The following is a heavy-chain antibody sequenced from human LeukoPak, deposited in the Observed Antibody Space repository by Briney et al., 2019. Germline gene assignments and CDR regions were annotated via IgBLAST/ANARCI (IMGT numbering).Heavy chain of an antibody. J-gene: IGHJ4*02. CDR1: GGSISSYY. V-gene: IGHV4-59*08. Sequence: SETLSLTCTVSGGSISSYYWSWIRQPPGKGLEWIGYIYYSGSTNYNPSLNSRVTVSVDTSKNQFSLKLSSVTAADTAVYYCARQIGSGWYAPFDYWGQGTLVTVSS. D-gene: IGHD6-19*01. CDR2: IYYSGST. CDR3: ARQIGSGWYAPFDY.